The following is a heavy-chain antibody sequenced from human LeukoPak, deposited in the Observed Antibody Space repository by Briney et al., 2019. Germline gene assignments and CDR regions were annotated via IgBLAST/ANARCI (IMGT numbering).Heavy chain of an antibody. V-gene: IGHV1-3*01. Sequence: ASVKVSCKASGYTFTSYAMHWVRQAPGQRLEWMGWINAGNGNTKYSQKFQGRVTITRDTSASTAYVELSSLRSEDTAVYYCARVGPSGYDSAGDFDYWGQGTLVTVSS. CDR3: ARVGPSGYDSAGDFDY. D-gene: IGHD5-12*01. CDR2: INAGNGNT. CDR1: GYTFTSYA. J-gene: IGHJ4*02.